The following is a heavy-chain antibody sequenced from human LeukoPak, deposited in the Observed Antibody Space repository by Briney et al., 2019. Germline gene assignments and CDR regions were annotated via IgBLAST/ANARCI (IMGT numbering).Heavy chain of an antibody. Sequence: ASVKVSCKASGYTFSNYAVHWVRQAPGQRLEWLGWINAGNGNTKYSQKFQDRATITRDTSASTAYMELSSLSAEDTAVYYCTSPPDVRGWGQGTLVTVSS. CDR2: INAGNGNT. V-gene: IGHV1-3*01. CDR1: GYTFSNYA. D-gene: IGHD1-26*01. CDR3: TSPPDVRG. J-gene: IGHJ4*02.